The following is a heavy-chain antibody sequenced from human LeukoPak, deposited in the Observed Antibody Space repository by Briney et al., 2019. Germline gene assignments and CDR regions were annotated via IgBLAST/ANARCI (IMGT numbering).Heavy chain of an antibody. CDR3: ARQRDNALSYFAY. J-gene: IGHJ4*02. CDR2: IYYSGNT. Sequence: SETLSLTCNVSGGSISSYYWSWIRQPPGKGLEWIGYIYYSGNTNYNPSLKSRVTISADTSKNQFSLKLSSVTAADTAMYYCARQRDNALSYFAYRGQGTLVTVSS. D-gene: IGHD1-14*01. V-gene: IGHV4-59*08. CDR1: GGSISSYY.